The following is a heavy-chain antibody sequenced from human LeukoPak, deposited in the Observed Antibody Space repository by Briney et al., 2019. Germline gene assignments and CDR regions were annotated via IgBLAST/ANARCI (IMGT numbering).Heavy chain of an antibody. CDR3: ARRDCGGDCYSGVKIDY. CDR1: GVSFSGYY. CDR2: IDHSGST. Sequence: SETLSLTCAVYGVSFSGYYWSWIRQPPGKGPEWIGEIDHSGSTNYNPSLKSRVTISVDTSTNQFSLKLSSVTAADTAVYYCARRDCGGDCYSGVKIDYWGQGTLVTVSS. V-gene: IGHV4-34*01. D-gene: IGHD2-21*01. J-gene: IGHJ4*02.